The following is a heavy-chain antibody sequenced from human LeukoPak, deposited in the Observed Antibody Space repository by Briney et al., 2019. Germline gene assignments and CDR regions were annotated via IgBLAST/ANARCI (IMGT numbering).Heavy chain of an antibody. CDR3: AKGIWFGELGPEYYFDY. Sequence: GGSLRLSCAASGFTFSIYAMSWVRQAPGKGLEWVSAISGSGGSTYYADSVKGRFTISRDNSKNTLYLQMNSLRAEDTAVYYCAKGIWFGELGPEYYFDYWGQGTLVTVSS. V-gene: IGHV3-23*01. J-gene: IGHJ4*02. CDR2: ISGSGGST. CDR1: GFTFSIYA. D-gene: IGHD3-10*01.